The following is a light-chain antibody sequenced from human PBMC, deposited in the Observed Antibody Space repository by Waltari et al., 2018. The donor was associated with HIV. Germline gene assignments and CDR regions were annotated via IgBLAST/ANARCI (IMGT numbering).Light chain of an antibody. CDR3: QQRST. CDR1: QSVSSY. J-gene: IGKJ5*01. CDR2: DAS. Sequence: EIVLTQSPATLSLSPGERATLSCRASQSVSSYLAWYQQKPCQDPRLLIYDASNRATGIPARFSGSGSGTDFTLTISSLEPEDFAVYYCQQRSTFGQGTRLEIK. V-gene: IGKV3-11*01.